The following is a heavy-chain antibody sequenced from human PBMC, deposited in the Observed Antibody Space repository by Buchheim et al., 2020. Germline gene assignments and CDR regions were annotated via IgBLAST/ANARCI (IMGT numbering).Heavy chain of an antibody. V-gene: IGHV3-30*14. CDR1: GFTFSSYA. D-gene: IGHD5-18*01. Sequence: QVQVVESGGGVVQPGRSLRLSCAASGFTFSSYAMHWVRQAPGKGLEWVALISYDGSNKYYADSVKGRFTISRDNSKNILYVQMNSLKTEDTADYFCARVRYSYGQSDYYYGLEVWGQGTT. J-gene: IGHJ6*02. CDR3: ARVRYSYGQSDYYYGLEV. CDR2: ISYDGSNK.